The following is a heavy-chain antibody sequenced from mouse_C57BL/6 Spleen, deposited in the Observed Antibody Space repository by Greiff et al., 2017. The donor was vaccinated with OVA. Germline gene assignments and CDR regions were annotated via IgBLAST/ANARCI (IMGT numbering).Heavy chain of an antibody. CDR3: ARGDYSNSYLYFDV. CDR2: ISYDGSN. J-gene: IGHJ1*03. V-gene: IGHV3-6*01. D-gene: IGHD2-5*01. CDR1: GYSITSGYY. Sequence: DVPPQESGPGLVKPSQSLSLTRPVTGYSITSGYYWNWIRQFPANKLEWLGYISYDGSNNYNPSLKNRISITRDTAKNQYFLKLNSVTTEDTATYYCARGDYSNSYLYFDVWGTGTTVTVSS.